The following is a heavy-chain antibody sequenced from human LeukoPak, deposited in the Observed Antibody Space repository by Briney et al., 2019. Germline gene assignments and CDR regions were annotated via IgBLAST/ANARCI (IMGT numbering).Heavy chain of an antibody. J-gene: IGHJ4*02. V-gene: IGHV4-31*03. D-gene: IGHD2-21*02. CDR1: GGSISSGGYY. CDR3: ARECGGDCYSF. Sequence: SETLSLTCTVSGGSISSGGYYWSWIRQHPGKGLEWIGYIYYSGSTYYNPSLKSRVTISVDTPKNQFSLKLSSVTAADTAVYYCARECGGDCYSFWGQGTLVTVSS. CDR2: IYYSGST.